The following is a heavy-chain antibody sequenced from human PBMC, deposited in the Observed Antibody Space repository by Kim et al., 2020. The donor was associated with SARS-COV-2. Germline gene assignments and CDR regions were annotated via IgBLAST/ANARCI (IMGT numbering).Heavy chain of an antibody. J-gene: IGHJ1*01. CDR3: V. Sequence: GGSLRLSCDVSAFTYSSDALSWVRQAPGMRLEWISFISPTGVTYHAASVMGRFCISMDTVKKSLYLYMRTLRGEDTPLYFSVGG. V-gene: IGHV3-48*03. CDR2: ISPTGVT. CDR1: AFTYSSDA.